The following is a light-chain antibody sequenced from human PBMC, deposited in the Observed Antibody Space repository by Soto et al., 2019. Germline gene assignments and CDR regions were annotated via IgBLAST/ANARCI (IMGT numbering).Light chain of an antibody. CDR3: QQSYGAPLT. V-gene: IGKV1-39*01. J-gene: IGKJ4*01. CDR1: LTISKS. Sequence: DIQMTQSPSSLSASVGDRVTVTCRTSLTISKSLNWYQQKPGKAPKVLIYGVSNLQSGVPSRFSGSGSGTVFTLTISGVQPEDSATYYCQQSYGAPLTFGGGTSVEIK. CDR2: GVS.